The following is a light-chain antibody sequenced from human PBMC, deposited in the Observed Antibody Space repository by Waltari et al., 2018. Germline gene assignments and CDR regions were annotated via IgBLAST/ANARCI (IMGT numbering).Light chain of an antibody. Sequence: DIQMTQSPSTLSASVGDRVTITCRASQSISSLLAWYQQKPGNAPKLLIYKASSLESGVPSRVSGSGSGTEFTLTISSLQPDDFATYYCQQYNTYPLTFGGGTKVEIK. J-gene: IGKJ4*01. CDR2: KAS. CDR1: QSISSL. CDR3: QQYNTYPLT. V-gene: IGKV1-5*03.